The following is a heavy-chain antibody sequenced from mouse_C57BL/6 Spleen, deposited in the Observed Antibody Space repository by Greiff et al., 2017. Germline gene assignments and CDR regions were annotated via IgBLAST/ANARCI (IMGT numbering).Heavy chain of an antibody. CDR2: IDPENGDT. CDR1: GFNIKDDY. Sequence: VQLQQSGAELVRPGASVKLSCTASGFNIKDDYMHWVKQRPEQGLEWIGWIDPENGDTEYASKFQGKATITADTSSNTAYLQLSSLTSEDTAVYYCTTGVTTVVARAMDYWGQGTSVTVSS. J-gene: IGHJ4*01. V-gene: IGHV14-4*01. CDR3: TTGVTTVVARAMDY. D-gene: IGHD1-1*01.